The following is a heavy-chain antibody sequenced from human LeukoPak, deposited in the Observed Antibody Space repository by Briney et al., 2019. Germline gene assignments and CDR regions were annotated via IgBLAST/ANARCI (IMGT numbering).Heavy chain of an antibody. CDR2: ISPGDSDT. Sequence: GESLKISCKGSGYSFTSYWIGWVRQMPGKGLEWMGIISPGDSDTTYSPSFEGQVTISADKSISTAYLQWSSLKASDSAMYYCARLNSGKNDYWGQGTLLTVSS. V-gene: IGHV5-51*01. J-gene: IGHJ4*02. D-gene: IGHD6-25*01. CDR1: GYSFTSYW. CDR3: ARLNSGKNDY.